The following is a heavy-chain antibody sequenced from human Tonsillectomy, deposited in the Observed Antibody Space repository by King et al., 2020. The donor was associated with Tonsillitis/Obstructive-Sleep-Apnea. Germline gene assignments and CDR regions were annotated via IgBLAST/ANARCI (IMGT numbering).Heavy chain of an antibody. V-gene: IGHV1-24*01. J-gene: IGHJ4*02. D-gene: IGHD3-9*01. CDR3: VTNYDISTGYSFPYCFHD. CDR1: GNTLTELS. CDR2: FDPEQGKT. Sequence: QLVQSGAEVKKPGASVKVSCNVSGNTLTELSMHWVRQAPGKGLEWVGGFDPEQGKTIYAQKFQGRATLTEDTSTETAYMQLRSLRSEDTAVYYCVTNYDISTGYSFPYCFHDWSPRTLVTASS.